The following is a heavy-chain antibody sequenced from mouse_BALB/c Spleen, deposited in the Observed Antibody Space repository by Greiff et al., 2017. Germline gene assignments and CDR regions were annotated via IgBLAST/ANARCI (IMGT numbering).Heavy chain of an antibody. CDR2: IYPGDGDT. CDR3: ASYDLYYAMDY. J-gene: IGHJ4*01. CDR1: GYAFSSYW. V-gene: IGHV1-80*01. D-gene: IGHD2-3*01. Sequence: QVQLQQSGAELVRPGSSVKISCKASGYAFSSYWMNWVKQRPGQGLEWIGQIYPGDGDTNYNGKFKGKATLTADKSSSTAYMQLSSLTSEDSAVYFCASYDLYYAMDYWGQGTSVTVSS.